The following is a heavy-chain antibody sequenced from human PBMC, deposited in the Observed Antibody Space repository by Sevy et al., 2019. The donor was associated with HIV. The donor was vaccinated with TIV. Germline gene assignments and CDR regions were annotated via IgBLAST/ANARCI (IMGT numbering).Heavy chain of an antibody. CDR1: GFTFSDYY. CDR3: ARDGYCSGGSCYGHAAFDI. V-gene: IGHV3-11*01. Sequence: GGSLRLSCAASGFTFSDYYMSWIRQAPGKGLEWVSYISSSGSTIYYADSVKGRFTISRDNAKNSLYLQMNSLRAEDTAVYYYARDGYCSGGSCYGHAAFDIWGQGTMVTVSS. J-gene: IGHJ3*02. CDR2: ISSSGSTI. D-gene: IGHD2-15*01.